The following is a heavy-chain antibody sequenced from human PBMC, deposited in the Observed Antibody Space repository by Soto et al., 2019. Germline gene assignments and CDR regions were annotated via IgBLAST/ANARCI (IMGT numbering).Heavy chain of an antibody. CDR3: TRDRFLEWLLFDY. D-gene: IGHD3-3*01. CDR1: GFTFGDYA. CDR2: IRSKAYGGTT. V-gene: IGHV3-49*03. Sequence: GGSLRLSCTASGFTFGDYAMSWFRQAPGKGLEWVGFIRSKAYGGTTEYAASVKGRFTISRDDSKSIAYLQMNSLKTEDTAVYYCTRDRFLEWLLFDYWGQGTLVTVSS. J-gene: IGHJ4*02.